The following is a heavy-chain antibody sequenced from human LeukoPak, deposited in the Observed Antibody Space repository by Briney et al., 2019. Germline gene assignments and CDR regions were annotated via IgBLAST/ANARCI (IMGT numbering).Heavy chain of an antibody. CDR2: ISAYNGNT. J-gene: IGHJ4*02. V-gene: IGHV1-18*01. CDR3: ARYDILTGYYHDY. CDR1: GYTFTSYA. D-gene: IGHD3-9*01. Sequence: ASVKVSCKASGYTFTSYAISWVRQAPGQGLEWMGWISAYNGNTNYAQKLQGRVTMTTDTSTSTAFMDLRSLRSDDTAVYYCARYDILTGYYHDYWGQGTLVTVSS.